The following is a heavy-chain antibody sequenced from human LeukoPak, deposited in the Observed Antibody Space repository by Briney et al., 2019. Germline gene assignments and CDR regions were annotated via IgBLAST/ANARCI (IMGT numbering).Heavy chain of an antibody. D-gene: IGHD3-9*01. V-gene: IGHV4-61*02. Sequence: TLSLTCTVSGGSISSGSYYWSWIRQPAGKGLEWIGRIYTSGSTNYNPSLKSRVTISVDTSKNQFSLKLSSVTAADTAVYYCAREYYDILTGYYKDAFDIWGQGTMVTVSS. CDR2: IYTSGST. CDR1: GGSISSGSYY. CDR3: AREYYDILTGYYKDAFDI. J-gene: IGHJ3*02.